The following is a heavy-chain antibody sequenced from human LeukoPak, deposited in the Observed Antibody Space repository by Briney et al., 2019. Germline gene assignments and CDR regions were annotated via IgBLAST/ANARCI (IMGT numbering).Heavy chain of an antibody. V-gene: IGHV3-21*01. CDR1: GFTFSSYS. J-gene: IGHJ4*02. CDR3: AKVGYGDYASSRSPGPFDY. D-gene: IGHD4-17*01. Sequence: KAGGSLRLSCAASGFTFSSYSMNWVRQAPGKGLEWVSSISSSSSYIYYADSVKGRFTISRDNAKNSLYLQMNSLRAEDTAVYYCAKVGYGDYASSRSPGPFDYWGQGTLVTVSS. CDR2: ISSSSSYI.